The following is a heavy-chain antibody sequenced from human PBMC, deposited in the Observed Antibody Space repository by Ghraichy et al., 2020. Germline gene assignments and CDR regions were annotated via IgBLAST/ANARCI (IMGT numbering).Heavy chain of an antibody. CDR3: ARIVAVYYYYGLDV. CDR1: GFTFSDSY. J-gene: IGHJ6*02. CDR2: ISSYGSTI. V-gene: IGHV3-11*04. D-gene: IGHD2-15*01. Sequence: GGSLRLSCTASGFTFSDSYMSWIRQAPGKGLEWVSYISSYGSTIYYADSVKSRFTISRDNAKNSLYLQMNSLRAEDTAVYYCARIVAVYYYYGLDVWGQGTTVSVSS.